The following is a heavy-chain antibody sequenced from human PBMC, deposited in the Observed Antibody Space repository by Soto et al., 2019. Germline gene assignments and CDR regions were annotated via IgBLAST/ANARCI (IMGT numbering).Heavy chain of an antibody. CDR1: GFRFSGFG. J-gene: IGHJ1*01. Sequence: VQLVESGGGVVQPGASLTLSCAASGFRFSGFGMHWVRQAPGKGLEWVAVISFYASEKFYVDSVKGRFSISRDDSHSKVFLKMNSLRREDTGVYYCARDLGGYVHLWDKSNYWVQGTLVNVS. V-gene: IGHV3-30*04. CDR3: ARDLGGYVHLWDKSNY. D-gene: IGHD5-12*01. CDR2: ISFYASEK.